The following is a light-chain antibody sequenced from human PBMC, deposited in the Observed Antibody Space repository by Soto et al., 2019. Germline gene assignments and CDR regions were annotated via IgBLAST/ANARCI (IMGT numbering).Light chain of an antibody. Sequence: QSVLTQPASVSGSPGQSITISCTGTSSDVGGYNYVSWYQQHPGKAPKLMIYEVSNRPSGVSNRFSGSKSGNTASLTISGLQAEDDAGYYCSSYTSSSTLAVFGGGTKVTVL. CDR3: SSYTSSSTLAV. CDR2: EVS. J-gene: IGLJ3*02. CDR1: SSDVGGYNY. V-gene: IGLV2-14*01.